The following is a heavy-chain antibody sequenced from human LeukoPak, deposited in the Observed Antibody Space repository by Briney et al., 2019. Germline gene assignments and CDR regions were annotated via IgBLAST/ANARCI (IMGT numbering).Heavy chain of an antibody. Sequence: GGSLILSCAASGFTSSSYWMHWVRQAPGKGLVWVSRINSDGSSTSYADSVKGRFTISRDNAKNTLYLQMNSLRAEDTAVYYCAREKDIVVVPAAIVNWFDPWGQGTLVTVSS. CDR1: GFTSSSYW. CDR2: INSDGSST. D-gene: IGHD2-2*02. J-gene: IGHJ5*02. V-gene: IGHV3-74*01. CDR3: AREKDIVVVPAAIVNWFDP.